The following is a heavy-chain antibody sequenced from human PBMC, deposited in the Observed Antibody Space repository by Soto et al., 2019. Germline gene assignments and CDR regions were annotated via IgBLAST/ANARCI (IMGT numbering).Heavy chain of an antibody. CDR1: GFTFSSYS. CDR3: ARTPSLSIFGVVSRYFDY. J-gene: IGHJ4*02. CDR2: ISSSSSTI. V-gene: IGHV3-48*02. Sequence: GGSLRLSCAASGFTFSSYSMNWVRQAPGKGLEWVSYISSSSSTIYYADSVKGRFTISRDNAKNSLYLQMNSLRDEDTAVYYCARTPSLSIFGVVSRYFDYWGQGTLVTVSS. D-gene: IGHD3-3*01.